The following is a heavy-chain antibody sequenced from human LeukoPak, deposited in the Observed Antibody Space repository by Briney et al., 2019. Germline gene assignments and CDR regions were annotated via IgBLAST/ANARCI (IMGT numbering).Heavy chain of an antibody. D-gene: IGHD6-6*01. CDR3: AREVAARPWE. V-gene: IGHV4-38-2*02. CDR2: IYHSGST. CDR1: GYSISSGYY. J-gene: IGHJ4*02. Sequence: SETLSLTCTASGYSISSGYYWGWIRRPPGKGLEWIGSIYHSGSTYYNSSLKSRVIISVDTSKNQFSLKLSSVTAADTAVYYCAREVAARPWEWGQGTLVTVSS.